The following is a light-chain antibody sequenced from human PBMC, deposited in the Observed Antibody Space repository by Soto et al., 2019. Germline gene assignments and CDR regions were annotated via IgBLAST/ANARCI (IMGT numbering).Light chain of an antibody. CDR2: GAS. CDR3: QQYGDWPPET. J-gene: IGKJ2*01. Sequence: EVVLTQSPATLSVSPGDMATLSCRASQSVSRTLAWYQQKPGQAPRLLLYGASTRATGVPARFSGSGSATEFTLSISSLPSEDVAVYYCQQYGDWPPETFGQGTKLEI. CDR1: QSVSRT. V-gene: IGKV3-15*01.